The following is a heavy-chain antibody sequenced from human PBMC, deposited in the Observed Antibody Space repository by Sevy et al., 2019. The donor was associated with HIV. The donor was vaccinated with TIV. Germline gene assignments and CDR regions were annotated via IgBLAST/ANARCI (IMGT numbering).Heavy chain of an antibody. D-gene: IGHD2-21*02. J-gene: IGHJ6*02. CDR2: ISGNSAAI. CDR1: GFTFSRYS. V-gene: IGHV3-48*02. CDR3: ARGPDCGGDCDIGFYYPLDV. Sequence: GGSLRLSCVAPGFTFSRYSMNWVRQAPGKGLEWISYISGNSAAIYYADSVKGRFTVSRDNDNDALYLQLNSLRYDDTALYYCARGPDCGGDCDIGFYYPLDVWGQGTTVTVSS.